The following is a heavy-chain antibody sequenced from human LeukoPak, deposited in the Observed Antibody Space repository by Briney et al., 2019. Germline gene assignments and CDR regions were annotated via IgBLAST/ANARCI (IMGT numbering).Heavy chain of an antibody. J-gene: IGHJ4*02. CDR2: MNPNSGNT. CDR1: GYTFTSYD. V-gene: IGHV1-8*01. CDR3: ATGVRGVIPSFDY. D-gene: IGHD3-10*01. Sequence: ASVKVSCKASGYTFTSYDINWVRQATGQGLEWMGWMNPNSGNTGYAQKFQGRVTMTEDTSTDTAYMELSSLRSEDTAVYYCATGVRGVIPSFDYWGQGTLVTVSS.